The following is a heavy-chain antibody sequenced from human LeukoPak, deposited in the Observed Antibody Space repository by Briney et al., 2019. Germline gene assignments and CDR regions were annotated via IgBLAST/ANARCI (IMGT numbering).Heavy chain of an antibody. J-gene: IGHJ4*02. Sequence: GGSLRLSRAASGFTFSSYSMNWVRQAPGKGLEWVSSISSSSSYIYYADSVKGRFTISRDNAKNSLYLQMNSLRAEDTAVYYCARDAYSGYVEPDYWGQGTLVTVSS. D-gene: IGHD5-12*01. CDR1: GFTFSSYS. CDR3: ARDAYSGYVEPDY. V-gene: IGHV3-21*01. CDR2: ISSSSSYI.